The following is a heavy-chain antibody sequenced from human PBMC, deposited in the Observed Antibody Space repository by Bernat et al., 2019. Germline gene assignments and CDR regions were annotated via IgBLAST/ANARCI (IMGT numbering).Heavy chain of an antibody. CDR2: ISYDGSNK. D-gene: IGHD2-15*01. CDR3: ARDFMPGRRRADQGRWYGMDV. J-gene: IGHJ6*02. Sequence: QVQLVESGGGVVQPGRSLRLSCAASGFTFSSYAMHWVRQAPGKGLEWVAVISYDGSNKYYADSVKGRFTISRDNSKNTLYLQMNSLRAEDTAVYYCARDFMPGRRRADQGRWYGMDVWGQGTTVTVSS. V-gene: IGHV3-30*04. CDR1: GFTFSSYA.